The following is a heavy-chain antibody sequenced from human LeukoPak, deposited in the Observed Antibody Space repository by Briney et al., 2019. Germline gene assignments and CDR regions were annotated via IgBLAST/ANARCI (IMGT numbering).Heavy chain of an antibody. CDR3: ASNRLGYCTNGVCYGWFDP. D-gene: IGHD2-8*01. J-gene: IGHJ5*02. CDR2: IYYSGST. Sequence: SETLSLTCTVSGGSISSSSYYWGWIRQPPGKRLEWIGSIYYSGSTYYNPSLKSRVTISVDTSKNQFSLKLSSVTAADTAVYYCASNRLGYCTNGVCYGWFDPWGQGNLVTVSS. CDR1: GGSISSSSYY. V-gene: IGHV4-39*07.